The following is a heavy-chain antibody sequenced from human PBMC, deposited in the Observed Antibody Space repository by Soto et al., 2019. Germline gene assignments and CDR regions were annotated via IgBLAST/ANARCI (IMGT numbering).Heavy chain of an antibody. J-gene: IGHJ4*02. D-gene: IGHD2-2*01. Sequence: QVQLVQSEGGVVQPGGSLRLSCVVSGITFRTSGMHWVRQAPGKGLEWVAMIWSDGSSKFYADSVQGRFTISRDNSMDTLYLQMPSLRPEDTAVYYCARDKGVTSLDYWGQGALVTVSS. CDR3: ARDKGVTSLDY. V-gene: IGHV3-33*01. CDR2: IWSDGSSK. CDR1: GITFRTSG.